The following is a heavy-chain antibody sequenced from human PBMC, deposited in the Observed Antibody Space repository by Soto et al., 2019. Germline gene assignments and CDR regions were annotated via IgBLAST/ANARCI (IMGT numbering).Heavy chain of an antibody. CDR3: ARRERAAGTDWWFGP. Sequence: QLQLQESGPGLVKPSETLSLTCTVSGGSISSSSFHWGWIRQPPGKGLEWIGSIYYSGSTYYSPSLQRRVTRAGDTPSTPSAQKLHSVTSAATAVYYCARRERAAGTDWWFGPWGQGPLVTVSS. CDR1: GGSISSSSFH. D-gene: IGHD6-13*01. CDR2: IYYSGST. J-gene: IGHJ5*02. V-gene: IGHV4-39*01.